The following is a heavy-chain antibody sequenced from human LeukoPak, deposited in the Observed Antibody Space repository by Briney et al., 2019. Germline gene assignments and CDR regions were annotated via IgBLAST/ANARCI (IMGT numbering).Heavy chain of an antibody. V-gene: IGHV3-7*03. CDR2: IKEDGTET. Sequence: GGSLRLSCAASGFTFSSYAMSWVRQTPGKGLEWVANIKEDGTETYYVDSVKGRFTISRDNAKNSLHLQMNSLRVEDTAVYYCAKEGRSLQTYWGQGTLVTVSS. CDR1: GFTFSSYA. D-gene: IGHD5-24*01. J-gene: IGHJ4*02. CDR3: AKEGRSLQTY.